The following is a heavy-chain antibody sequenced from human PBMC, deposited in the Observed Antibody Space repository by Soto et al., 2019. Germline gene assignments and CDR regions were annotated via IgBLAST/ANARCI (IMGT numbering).Heavy chain of an antibody. D-gene: IGHD6-25*01. CDR1: GFNVGSEY. Sequence: LGGSLRLSCAAPGFNVGSEYMSWVRQAPGKGLEWVSIIYSGGSTYYPDSVKGRFTISRDNSKDTLYLQMDSLRAEDTAVYYCAGDRNSGSWFFYWGQGTLVTVSS. J-gene: IGHJ4*02. CDR2: IYSGGST. CDR3: AGDRNSGSWFFY. V-gene: IGHV3-66*01.